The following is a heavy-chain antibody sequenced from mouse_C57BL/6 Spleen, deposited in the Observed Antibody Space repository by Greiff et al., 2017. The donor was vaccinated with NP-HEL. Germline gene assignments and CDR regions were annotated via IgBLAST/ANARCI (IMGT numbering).Heavy chain of an antibody. D-gene: IGHD1-1*01. CDR2: IYPGDGDT. J-gene: IGHJ4*01. CDR3: ARELRSYYYAMDY. Sequence: LQESGPELVKPGASVKISCKASGYAFSSSWMNWVKQRPGKGLEWIGRIYPGDGDTNYNGKFKGKATLTADKSSSTAYMQLSSLTSEDSAVYFCARELRSYYYAMDYWGQGTSVTVSS. CDR1: GYAFSSSW. V-gene: IGHV1-82*01.